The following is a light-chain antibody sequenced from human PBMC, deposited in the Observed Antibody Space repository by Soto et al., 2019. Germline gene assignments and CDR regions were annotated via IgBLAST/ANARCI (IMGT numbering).Light chain of an antibody. CDR2: AAS. J-gene: IGKJ4*01. CDR1: QGVDTF. Sequence: GDRVTLTCRASQGVDTFLAWYQVKPGKAPNLLIYAASNLQDEVPSRFSGSGSGTDFTLTISSLQPEDFATYYCQQAKAFPLTFGGGTKVESK. CDR3: QQAKAFPLT. V-gene: IGKV1-12*01.